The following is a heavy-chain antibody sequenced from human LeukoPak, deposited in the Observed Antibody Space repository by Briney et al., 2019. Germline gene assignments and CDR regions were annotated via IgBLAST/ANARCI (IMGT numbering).Heavy chain of an antibody. Sequence: HPGGSLRLSCVGSGFAFHNYAMRWVRRPPGKGLEWVSAINWNSDTKAYADSVKGRFTISRDRARNSLYLQMDSLRPEDTALYYCAKDTGGNGAYFYAMDVWGQGTSVTVSS. CDR3: AKDTGGNGAYFYAMDV. D-gene: IGHD4-23*01. J-gene: IGHJ6*02. CDR2: INWNSDTK. CDR1: GFAFHNYA. V-gene: IGHV3-9*01.